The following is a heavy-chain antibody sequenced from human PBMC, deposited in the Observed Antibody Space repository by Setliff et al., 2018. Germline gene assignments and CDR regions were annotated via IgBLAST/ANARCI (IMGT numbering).Heavy chain of an antibody. CDR3: AKDVSPPGTNGWHPDVLDI. CDR2: IRFDESDK. CDR1: GFTFSSYG. D-gene: IGHD6-19*01. V-gene: IGHV3-30*02. Sequence: PGGSLRLSCAASGFTFSSYGMHWVRQAPGKGLEWVAFIRFDESDKYYADSVKGRFTISRDNSKNTLYLQMNSLRAEDTAVYYRAKDVSPPGTNGWHPDVLDIWGQGTMVTVSS. J-gene: IGHJ3*02.